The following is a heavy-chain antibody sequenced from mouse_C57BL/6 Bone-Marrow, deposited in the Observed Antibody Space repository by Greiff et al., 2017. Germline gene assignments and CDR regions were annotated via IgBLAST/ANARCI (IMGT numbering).Heavy chain of an antibody. CDR3: ARVTTVVATGDYAMDY. Sequence: QVQLQQSGPGLVQPSQSLSITCTVSGFSLTSYGVHWVRQSPGKGLEWLGVLWSGGSTDYNAAFISRLSISKDNSKSQVFFKMNSLQADDTAIYYCARVTTVVATGDYAMDYWGQGTSVTVSS. CDR2: LWSGGST. D-gene: IGHD1-1*01. V-gene: IGHV2-2*01. J-gene: IGHJ4*01. CDR1: GFSLTSYG.